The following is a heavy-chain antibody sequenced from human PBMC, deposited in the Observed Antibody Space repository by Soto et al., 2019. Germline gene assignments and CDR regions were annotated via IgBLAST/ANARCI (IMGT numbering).Heavy chain of an antibody. CDR3: AKDRVVVAATYHYYYYGMDV. CDR2: ISYDGSNK. Sequence: GGSLRLSCAASGFTFSNAWINWVRQAPGKGLEWVAVISYDGSNKYYADSVKGRFTISRDNSKNTPYLQMNSLRAEDTAVYCCAKDRVVVAATYHYYYYGMDVWGQATTVTVSS. J-gene: IGHJ6*01. CDR1: GFTFSNAW. D-gene: IGHD2-15*01. V-gene: IGHV3-30*18.